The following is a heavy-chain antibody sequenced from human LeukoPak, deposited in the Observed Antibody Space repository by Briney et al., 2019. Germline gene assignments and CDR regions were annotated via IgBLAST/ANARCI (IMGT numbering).Heavy chain of an antibody. V-gene: IGHV1-18*01. Sequence: ASLKLSCTASADTSSKYGITCGCHSPGRGLWCMWWISTYNGNTRYAQKFRGRVTMTTDTPTKTVYIELRSLRSNATAGYYAALPAKGAFFYYLMEVWGKGTTVTVSS. CDR3: ALPAKGAFFYYLMEV. J-gene: IGHJ6*04. D-gene: IGHD2/OR15-2a*01. CDR2: ISTYNGNT. CDR1: ADTSSKYG.